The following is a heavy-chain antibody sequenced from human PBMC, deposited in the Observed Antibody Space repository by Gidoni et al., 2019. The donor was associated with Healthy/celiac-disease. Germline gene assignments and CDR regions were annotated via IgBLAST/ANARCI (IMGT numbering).Heavy chain of an antibody. CDR3: ARPRGSSSWYGYNWFDP. Sequence: QLQLQASGPGLVKPSATLSLTCTVSGGSISSSSYYWGWIRQPPGKGLEWIGSIYYSGSTYYNPSLKSRVTISVDTSKNQFSLKLSSVTAADTAVYYCARPRGSSSWYGYNWFDPWGQGTLVTVSS. D-gene: IGHD6-13*01. CDR1: GGSISSSSYY. CDR2: IYYSGST. J-gene: IGHJ5*02. V-gene: IGHV4-39*01.